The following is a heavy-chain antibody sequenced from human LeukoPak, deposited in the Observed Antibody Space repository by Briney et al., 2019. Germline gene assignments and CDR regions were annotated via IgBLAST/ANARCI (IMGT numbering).Heavy chain of an antibody. J-gene: IGHJ5*02. Sequence: GGSLRLSCSASGFTFTTYGMNWVRQAPGKGLEWVSSISTSSSYIYYADSVRGRFTISRDNAKSSLYLHMNSLRAEDTAVYSCARGADGVSSNSRGWFDPWGQGTLVTVSS. CDR2: ISTSSSYI. D-gene: IGHD2-15*01. CDR1: GFTFTTYG. CDR3: ARGADGVSSNSRGWFDP. V-gene: IGHV3-21*01.